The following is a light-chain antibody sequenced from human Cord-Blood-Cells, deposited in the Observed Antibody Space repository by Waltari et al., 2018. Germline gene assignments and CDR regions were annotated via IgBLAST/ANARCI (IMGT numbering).Light chain of an antibody. CDR2: AAS. V-gene: IGKV1-39*01. CDR3: QQSYSTPRT. Sequence: IPLTQSPSSTSASVGERVTITCRASQSISSYLNWYQQKPGKAPKLLIYAASSLQSGVPSRFSGSGSGTDFTLTISSLQPEDFATYYCQQSYSTPRTFGQGTKVEIK. CDR1: QSISSY. J-gene: IGKJ1*01.